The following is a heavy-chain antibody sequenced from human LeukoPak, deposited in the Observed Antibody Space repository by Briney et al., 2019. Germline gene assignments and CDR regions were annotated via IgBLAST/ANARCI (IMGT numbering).Heavy chain of an antibody. CDR1: GFTFSSYA. J-gene: IGHJ3*02. V-gene: IGHV3-23*01. CDR2: ISGSGGST. Sequence: PGGSLRLSCAASGFTFSSYAMSWVRQAPGKGLEWVSAISGSGGSTYYADSVKGRFTISRDNSKNTLYLQMNSLRAEDTAVYYCAKGAYDSSAYYYVGAFDIWGQGTMVTVSS. CDR3: AKGAYDSSAYYYVGAFDI. D-gene: IGHD3-22*01.